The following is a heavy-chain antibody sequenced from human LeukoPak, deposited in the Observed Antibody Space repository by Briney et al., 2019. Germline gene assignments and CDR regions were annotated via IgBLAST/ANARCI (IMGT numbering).Heavy chain of an antibody. V-gene: IGHV1-18*01. CDR2: ISAYNGNT. CDR3: ARAEHSSSWYMVEYFQH. CDR1: GYTVTSYG. Sequence: WATVMAICTASGYTVTSYGINWVRQAPRQENEWMGWISAYNGNTNYAQKLQGRVTMTTDTSTSTAYMELRSLRSDDTAVYYCARAEHSSSWYMVEYFQHWGQGTLVTVSS. D-gene: IGHD6-13*01. J-gene: IGHJ1*01.